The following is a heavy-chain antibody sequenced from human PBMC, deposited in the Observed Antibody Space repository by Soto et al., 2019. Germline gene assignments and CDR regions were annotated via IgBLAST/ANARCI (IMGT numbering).Heavy chain of an antibody. J-gene: IGHJ4*02. CDR1: GYTFTEYD. CDR2: VSPENRNA. Sequence: ASVKVSCETSGYTFTEYDLNWVRQAPGQGLEYMGWVSPENRNAGYAPQFRGRVSMTTDTSISTAYLELTNLTYEDTAVYYCGVTTGFWGQGTMVPVSS. D-gene: IGHD1-1*01. CDR3: GVTTGF. V-gene: IGHV1-8*01.